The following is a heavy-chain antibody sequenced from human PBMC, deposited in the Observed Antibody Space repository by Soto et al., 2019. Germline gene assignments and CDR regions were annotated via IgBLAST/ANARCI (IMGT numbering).Heavy chain of an antibody. CDR3: AREGYDYVWGSYLTAFDI. V-gene: IGHV1-18*04. CDR2: ISAYNGNT. CDR1: GYTFTSYG. Sequence: QVQLVQSGAEVKKPGASVKVSCKASGYTFTSYGISWVRQAPGQGLEWMGWISAYNGNTNYAQKLQGRVTMTTDTSTSTAYMELRSLRSDDTAVYYCAREGYDYVWGSYLTAFDIWGQGTMVTVSS. D-gene: IGHD3-16*02. J-gene: IGHJ3*02.